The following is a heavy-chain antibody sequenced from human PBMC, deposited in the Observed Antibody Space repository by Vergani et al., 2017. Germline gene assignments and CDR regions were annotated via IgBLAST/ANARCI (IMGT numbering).Heavy chain of an antibody. V-gene: IGHV2-5*02. Sequence: QITLKESGPTLVKPTQTLTLTCTFSGFSLSTSGVGVGWIRQPPGKALEWLALIYWDDDKRYSPSLKSRLTITKDTSKNQVVLTMTNMDPVDTATYYCARIPYCSGGSCYLTYYFDYWGQGTLVTVSS. CDR3: ARIPYCSGGSCYLTYYFDY. CDR1: GFSLSTSGVG. CDR2: IYWDDDK. J-gene: IGHJ4*02. D-gene: IGHD2-15*01.